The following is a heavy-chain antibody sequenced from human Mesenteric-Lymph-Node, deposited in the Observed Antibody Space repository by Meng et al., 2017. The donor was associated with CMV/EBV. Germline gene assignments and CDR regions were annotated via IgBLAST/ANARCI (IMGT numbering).Heavy chain of an antibody. V-gene: IGHV3-21*01. CDR3: ARIEEPITGTTKSDY. Sequence: GGSLRLSCAASGSTLSTYWMSWVRQAPGKGLEWVSSISSSSSYIYYADSVKGRFTISRDNAKNSLYLQMNSLRAEDTAVYYCARIEEPITGTTKSDYWGQGTLVTSPQ. CDR2: ISSSSSYI. D-gene: IGHD1-7*01. CDR1: GSTLSTYW. J-gene: IGHJ4*02.